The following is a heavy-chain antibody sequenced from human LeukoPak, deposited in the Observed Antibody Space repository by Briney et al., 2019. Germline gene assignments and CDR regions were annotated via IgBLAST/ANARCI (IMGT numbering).Heavy chain of an antibody. CDR3: ATFTKVVTAHAFDI. D-gene: IGHD2-21*02. Sequence: PSETLSLTCTVSGGSISSYYWSWTRQPPGKGLEWIGYIYYSGSTNYNPSLKSRVTISVDTSKNQFSLKLSSVTAADTAVYYCATFTKVVTAHAFDIWGQGTMVTVSS. CDR2: IYYSGST. J-gene: IGHJ3*02. V-gene: IGHV4-59*01. CDR1: GGSISSYY.